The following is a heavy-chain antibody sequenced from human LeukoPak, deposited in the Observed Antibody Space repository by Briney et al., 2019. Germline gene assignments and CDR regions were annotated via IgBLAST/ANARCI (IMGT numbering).Heavy chain of an antibody. Sequence: ASVKVSCKASGGTFSSYAISWVRQAPGQGLEWMGGIIPIFGTANYAQKFQGRVTITADKSTSTAYMELSSLRSEDTAVYYCASHYSGSYYYFDYWGQGTLVTVSS. CDR3: ASHYSGSYYYFDY. D-gene: IGHD1-26*01. V-gene: IGHV1-69*06. CDR1: GGTFSSYA. J-gene: IGHJ4*02. CDR2: IIPIFGTA.